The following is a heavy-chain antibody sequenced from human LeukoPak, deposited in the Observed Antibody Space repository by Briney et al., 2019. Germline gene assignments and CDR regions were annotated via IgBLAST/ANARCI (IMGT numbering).Heavy chain of an antibody. CDR1: GFTFSSYS. Sequence: GGSLRLSCAASGFTFSSYSMNWVRQAPGKGLEWVSSISSSSSYIYYADSVKGRFTISRDNAKNSLYLQMNSLRAEDTAVYYCASPHSAAAIPWGQGTLVTVSS. CDR2: ISSSSSYI. J-gene: IGHJ5*02. D-gene: IGHD6-13*01. V-gene: IGHV3-21*01. CDR3: ASPHSAAAIP.